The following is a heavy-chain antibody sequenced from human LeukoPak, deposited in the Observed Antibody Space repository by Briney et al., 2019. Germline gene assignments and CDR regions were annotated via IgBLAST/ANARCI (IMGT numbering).Heavy chain of an antibody. J-gene: IGHJ3*02. CDR2: IYYSGST. D-gene: IGHD3-22*01. Sequence: SETLSLTCTVSGGSISSSSYYWGWIRQPPGKGLEWIGSIYYSGSTYYNPSLKSRVTISVDTSKNQFSLKLSSVTAADTAVYYCAVSYYYDSSGYYLSHDAFDIWGQGTMVTVSS. CDR3: AVSYYYDSSGYYLSHDAFDI. CDR1: GGSISSSSYY. V-gene: IGHV4-39*01.